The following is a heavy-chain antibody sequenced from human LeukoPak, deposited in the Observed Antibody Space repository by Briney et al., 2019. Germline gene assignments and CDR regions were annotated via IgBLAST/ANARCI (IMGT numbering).Heavy chain of an antibody. CDR2: ISAYNGNT. J-gene: IGHJ4*02. V-gene: IGHV1-18*01. CDR3: AREWLSRTLGYCSSTSCYYFDY. D-gene: IGHD2-2*01. Sequence: GASVKVSCKASGYTFTSYGISWVRQAPGQGLEWMGWISAYNGNTNYAQKLQGRVTMTTDTSTSTAYMELRSLRSDDTAVYYCAREWLSRTLGYCSSTSCYYFDYWGQGTLVTLSS. CDR1: GYTFTSYG.